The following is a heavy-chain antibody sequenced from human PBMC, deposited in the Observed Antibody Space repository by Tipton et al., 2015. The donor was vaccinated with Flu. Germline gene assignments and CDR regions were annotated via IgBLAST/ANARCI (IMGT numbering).Heavy chain of an antibody. CDR2: IYSGGST. J-gene: IGHJ4*02. D-gene: IGHD5-24*01. V-gene: IGHV3-53*01. Sequence: SLRLSCAASGFTVSSNYMSWVRQAPGKGLEWVSVIYSGGSTYYADSVKGRFTISRDNSKNTLYLQMNSLRAEDTAVYYCARVRDGYNQIDYWGQGTLVTVPS. CDR3: ARVRDGYNQIDY. CDR1: GFTVSSNY.